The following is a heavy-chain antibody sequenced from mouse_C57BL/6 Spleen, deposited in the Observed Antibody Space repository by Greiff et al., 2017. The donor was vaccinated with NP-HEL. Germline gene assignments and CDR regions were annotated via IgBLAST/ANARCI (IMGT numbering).Heavy chain of an antibody. D-gene: IGHD2-1*01. CDR1: GYTFTSYW. CDR3: ARGEVVTTFPLAY. V-gene: IGHV1-50*01. Sequence: QVQLQQPGAELVKPGASVKLSCKASGYTFTSYWMQWVKQRPGQGLEWIGEIDPSDSYTNYNQKFKGKATLTVDTSSSTAYMQLSSLTSEDSAVYYCARGEVVTTFPLAYWGQGTLVTVSA. J-gene: IGHJ3*01. CDR2: IDPSDSYT.